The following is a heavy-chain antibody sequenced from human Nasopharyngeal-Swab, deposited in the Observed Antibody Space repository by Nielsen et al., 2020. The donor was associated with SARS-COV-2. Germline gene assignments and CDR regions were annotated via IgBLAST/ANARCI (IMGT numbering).Heavy chain of an antibody. J-gene: IGHJ6*02. CDR2: IITIFGTA. CDR1: GGTFSSYA. V-gene: IGHV1-69*13. D-gene: IGHD2-15*01. CDR3: ARLGYCSGGSCSNYYYYYGMDV. Sequence: SVKVSCKASGGTFSSYAISWVRQAPGQGLEWMGGIITIFGTANYEQKFQGRVSITADESTSTAYMELSSLRSEDTAVYYCARLGYCSGGSCSNYYYYYGMDVWGQWTTVTVSS.